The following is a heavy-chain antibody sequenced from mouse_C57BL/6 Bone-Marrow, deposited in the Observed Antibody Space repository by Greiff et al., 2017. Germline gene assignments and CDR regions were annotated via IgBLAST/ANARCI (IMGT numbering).Heavy chain of an antibody. CDR1: GYTFTSYW. J-gene: IGHJ2*01. CDR2: IYPGSGST. D-gene: IGHD2-1*01. CDR3: ARRDYGNYYFDY. Sequence: QVQLQQPGAELVKPGASVKMSCKASGYTFTSYWITWVKQRPGQGLEWIGDIYPGSGSTNYNEKFKSKATLTVDTSSSTAYMQLSSLTSEDSAVYYGARRDYGNYYFDYWGQGTTRTVSS. V-gene: IGHV1-55*01.